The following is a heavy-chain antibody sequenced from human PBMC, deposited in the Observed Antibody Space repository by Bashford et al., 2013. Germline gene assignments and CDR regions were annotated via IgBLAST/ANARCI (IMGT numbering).Heavy chain of an antibody. CDR3: ARDGNEGIDV. CDR1: GGSISSSSYC. V-gene: IGHV4-39*07. D-gene: IGHD1-14*01. Sequence: SETLSLTCTVSGGSISSSSYCWGWIRQPPGKGLEWIGNIYDSGSTDYNPSLKSRVTISVDTSKNQFSLKLSSVTAADTAVYYCARDGNEGIDVWGQGTTVTVSS. CDR2: IYDSGST. J-gene: IGHJ6*02.